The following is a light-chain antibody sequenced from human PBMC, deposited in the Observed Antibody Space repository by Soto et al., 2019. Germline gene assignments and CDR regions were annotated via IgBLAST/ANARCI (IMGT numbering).Light chain of an antibody. J-gene: IGKJ1*01. CDR3: QHRNNWPWT. Sequence: EIVLTQSPAILSLSPGERATLSCRASQSVGRYLVWYQQKPGQAPSLLIYDASNRATGIPARFSGSGSGTDFTLTISSLEXXXFAVYYCQHRNNWPWTLGQGTRVEIK. V-gene: IGKV3-11*01. CDR1: QSVGRY. CDR2: DAS.